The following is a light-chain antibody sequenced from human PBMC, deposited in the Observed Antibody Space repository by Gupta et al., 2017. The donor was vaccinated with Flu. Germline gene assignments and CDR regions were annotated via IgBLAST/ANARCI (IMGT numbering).Light chain of an antibody. CDR2: SNN. J-gene: IGLJ3*02. Sequence: QSVLTQPPSASGTPGQWVTLSCSGSRSNIGRNTVNWYQHLPGTAPKLLIYSNNQRPSGVPDRFSGSKSGTSASLAISGLQSEAEVDYYCAAWDDSLNGWVFGGGTKLTVL. CDR1: RSNIGRNT. V-gene: IGLV1-44*01. CDR3: AAWDDSLNGWV.